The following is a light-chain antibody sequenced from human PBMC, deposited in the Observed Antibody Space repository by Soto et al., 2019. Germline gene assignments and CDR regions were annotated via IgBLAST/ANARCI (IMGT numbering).Light chain of an antibody. CDR1: SSNIGINY. CDR3: AAWDDSLSGPV. V-gene: IGLV1-47*01. J-gene: IGLJ2*01. Sequence: QPVLTQPHSASGTPGQRVTISCSGSSSNIGINYVYWYQQLPGTAPKLLIYRNNQRPSGVPDRFSGSKSGTSASLAISGLRSEDEADYYCAAWDDSLSGPVFGGGTKLTVL. CDR2: RNN.